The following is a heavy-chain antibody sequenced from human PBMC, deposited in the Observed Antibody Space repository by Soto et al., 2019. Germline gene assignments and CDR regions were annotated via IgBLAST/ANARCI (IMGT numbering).Heavy chain of an antibody. CDR1: AFRFKISW. CDR2: IKEDGSEK. CDR3: ARDWGTPGRGSAVGYYYHYGMDV. J-gene: IGHJ6*02. V-gene: IGHV3-7*05. Sequence: GGSPKLSCVASAFRFKISWMNLVREAPRKRLEWVSNIKEDGSEKYYVDSVKGRFTISRDNAKNSLYLQMNSLRGEDTAVYYCARDWGTPGRGSAVGYYYHYGMDVWGQGTTVTVSS. D-gene: IGHD1-1*01.